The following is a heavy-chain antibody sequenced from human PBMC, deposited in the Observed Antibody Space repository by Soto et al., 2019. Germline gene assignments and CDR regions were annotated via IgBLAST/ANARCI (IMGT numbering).Heavy chain of an antibody. D-gene: IGHD1-26*01. CDR1: GFTFSSYV. CDR2: ISHDGNNK. J-gene: IGHJ4*02. V-gene: IGHV3-30-3*01. Sequence: QAQLVESGGGVVQPGRSLRLSCAASGFTFSSYVMHWVRQTPGRGLEWVAFISHDGNNKYYADSVKGRFTISRDNSENTRYLQMDSLRAEDTAVYYCARDDEGGSDCDLGYWGQGTLVTVSS. CDR3: ARDDEGGSDCDLGY.